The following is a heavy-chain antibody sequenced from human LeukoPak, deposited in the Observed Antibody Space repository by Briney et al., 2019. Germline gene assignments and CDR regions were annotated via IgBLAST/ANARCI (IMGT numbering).Heavy chain of an antibody. J-gene: IGHJ4*01. V-gene: IGHV3-74*01. CDR1: GFTFSSYW. D-gene: IGHD3-10*01. CDR2: INSDGSST. CDR3: AREGLYYYGSGSYQTPFAY. Sequence: GGSLRLSCAASGFTFSSYWMHWVRQAPGKGLVWVSRINSDGSSTSYADSVKGRFTISRDNAKNTLYLQMNSLRAGDTPVYYCAREGLYYYGSGSYQTPFAYSGQGTLVTVSS.